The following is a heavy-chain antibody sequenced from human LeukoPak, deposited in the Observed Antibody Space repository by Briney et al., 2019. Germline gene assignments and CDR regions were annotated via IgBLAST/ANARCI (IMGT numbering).Heavy chain of an antibody. Sequence: SETLSHTCTVSGGSISSYYWSWIRQPPGKGLEWIGYIYYSGSTNYNPSLKSRVTISVDTSKNQFSLKLSSVTAADTAVYYCAREIGIAVAGTRATYYGMDVWGQGTTVTVSS. J-gene: IGHJ6*02. CDR3: AREIGIAVAGTRATYYGMDV. CDR2: IYYSGST. V-gene: IGHV4-59*01. CDR1: GGSISSYY. D-gene: IGHD6-19*01.